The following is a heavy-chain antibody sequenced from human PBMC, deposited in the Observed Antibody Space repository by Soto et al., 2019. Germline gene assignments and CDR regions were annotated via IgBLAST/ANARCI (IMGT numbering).Heavy chain of an antibody. V-gene: IGHV1-69*01. CDR1: GYTFTSYD. CDR2: IIPIFGTA. D-gene: IGHD4-4*01. J-gene: IGHJ6*02. Sequence: QVQLVQSGAEVKKPGASVKVSCKASGYTFTSYDINWVRQATGQGLEWMGGIIPIFGTANYAQKFQGRVTITADESTSTAYMELSSLRSEDTAVYYCARDKPTTVTQRAYYYGMDVWGQGTTVTVSS. CDR3: ARDKPTTVTQRAYYYGMDV.